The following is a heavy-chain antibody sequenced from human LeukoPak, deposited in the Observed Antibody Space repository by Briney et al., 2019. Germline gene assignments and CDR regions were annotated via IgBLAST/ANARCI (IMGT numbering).Heavy chain of an antibody. CDR1: GGSISSGSYY. J-gene: IGHJ5*02. Sequence: PSQTLSLTCTVSGGSISSGSYYWSWIRQPAGKGREWIGRIYTSGSTNYNPSLKSRVTISVDTSKNQFSLKLSSVTAADTAVYYCARTYRGNWFDPWGQGTLVTVSS. V-gene: IGHV4-61*02. D-gene: IGHD3-10*01. CDR3: ARTYRGNWFDP. CDR2: IYTSGST.